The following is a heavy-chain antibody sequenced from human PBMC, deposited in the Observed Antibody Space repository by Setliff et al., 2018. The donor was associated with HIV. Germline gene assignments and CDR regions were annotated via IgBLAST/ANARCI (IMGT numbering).Heavy chain of an antibody. CDR3: ANTKGVPGLFDY. Sequence: SETLSLTCTVSGGSISSSSCYWGWIRQPPGKGLEWIGSIYYSGSTYYNRSLKSRVTISLDTSKNQFSLKLSSVTAADTAVYYCANTKGVPGLFDYWGQGILVTAPQ. J-gene: IGHJ4*01. CDR1: GGSISSSSCY. V-gene: IGHV4-39*07. CDR2: IYYSGST. D-gene: IGHD2-8*01.